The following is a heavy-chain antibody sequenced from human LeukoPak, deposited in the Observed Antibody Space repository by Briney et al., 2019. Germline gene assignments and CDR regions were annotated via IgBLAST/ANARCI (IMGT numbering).Heavy chain of an antibody. V-gene: IGHV3-30*02. CDR1: GFTFSNYG. CDR3: AKDICGGDCYPHGGY. CDR2: IPYDGSNK. Sequence: GGSLRLSCATSGFTFSNYGMHWVRQVPGKGLEWVAFIPYDGSNKYYADSLKGRFTISRDNSKNTLYLQMNSLRAEDTAIYYCAKDICGGDCYPHGGYWGQGTLVTVS. J-gene: IGHJ4*02. D-gene: IGHD2-21*01.